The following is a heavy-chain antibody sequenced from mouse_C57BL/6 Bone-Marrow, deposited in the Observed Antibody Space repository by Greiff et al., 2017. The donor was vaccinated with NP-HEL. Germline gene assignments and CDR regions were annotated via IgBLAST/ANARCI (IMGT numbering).Heavy chain of an antibody. J-gene: IGHJ4*01. D-gene: IGHD1-1*01. Sequence: QVQLQQSGPGLVQPSQSLSITCTVSGFSLTSYGVHWVRQPPGKGLEWLGVIWSGGSTDYNAAFISRLSISKDNSKSQVFFKMNSLQADDTAIYYCAKGFPYYYGSPYYAMDYWGQGTSVTVSS. CDR3: AKGFPYYYGSPYYAMDY. CDR2: IWSGGST. CDR1: GFSLTSYG. V-gene: IGHV2-4*01.